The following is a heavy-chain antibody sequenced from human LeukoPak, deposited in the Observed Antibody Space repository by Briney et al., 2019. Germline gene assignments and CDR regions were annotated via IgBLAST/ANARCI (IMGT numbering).Heavy chain of an antibody. CDR1: GFTVSSNY. J-gene: IGHJ4*02. CDR2: IYSGGST. CDR3: AGTPRWLAFDS. V-gene: IGHV3-53*01. D-gene: IGHD6-19*01. Sequence: PGGSLRLSCAASGFTVSSNYMSWVRQAPGKGLEWVSVIYSGGSTYYADSVKGRFTISRDNSKNTLYLQMNSLRAEDTAVYYCAGTPRWLAFDSWGQGTLVTVSS.